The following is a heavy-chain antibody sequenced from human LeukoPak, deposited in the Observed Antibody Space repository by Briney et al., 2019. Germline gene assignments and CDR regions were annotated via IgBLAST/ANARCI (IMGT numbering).Heavy chain of an antibody. V-gene: IGHV3-7*01. CDR1: GFTFSSYW. CDR2: INQDARET. D-gene: IGHD3-22*01. J-gene: IGHJ3*02. CDR3: ARPNYYDSSGYSPCDAFDI. Sequence: GGSLTLSCAASGFTFSSYWMSWVRQAPGQGLEWVANINQDARETNYVDSVKGRFIISRDNAKNSVYLQMNTLRAEDTAVYYCARPNYYDSSGYSPCDAFDIWGQGTMVTVSS.